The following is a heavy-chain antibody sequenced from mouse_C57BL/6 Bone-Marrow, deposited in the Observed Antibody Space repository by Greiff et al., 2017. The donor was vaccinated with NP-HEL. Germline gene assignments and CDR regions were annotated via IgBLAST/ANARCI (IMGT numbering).Heavy chain of an antibody. J-gene: IGHJ2*01. V-gene: IGHV1-63*01. Sequence: VQLQQPGAELVRPGTSVKMSCKASGYTFTNYWIGWAKQRPGHGLEWIGDIYPGGGYTNYNEKFKGKATLTADKSSSTAYMQFSSLTSEDSAIYYCARWGYGSSDYWGQGTTLTVSS. D-gene: IGHD1-1*01. CDR1: GYTFTNYW. CDR3: ARWGYGSSDY. CDR2: IYPGGGYT.